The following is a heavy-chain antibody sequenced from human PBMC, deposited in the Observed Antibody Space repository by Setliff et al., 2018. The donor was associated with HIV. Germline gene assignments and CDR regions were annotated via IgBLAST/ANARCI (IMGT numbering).Heavy chain of an antibody. V-gene: IGHV1-69*04. CDR1: GGSITSNY. D-gene: IGHD2-15*01. CDR2: IIPMFGIA. CDR3: ARERIGYFDF. Sequence: ASVKVSCKASGGSITSNYITWVRQAPGQGLEWMGRIIPMFGIANNAPKFQGRVTITADKSTSTSYMELSSLTSEDTAVYYCARERIGYFDFWGQGTLVTVS. J-gene: IGHJ4*02.